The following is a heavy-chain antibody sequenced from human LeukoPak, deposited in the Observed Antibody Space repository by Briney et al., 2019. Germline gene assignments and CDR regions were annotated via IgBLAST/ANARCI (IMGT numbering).Heavy chain of an antibody. Sequence: GGSLRLSCAASGFTFSSYWMSWVRQAPGKGLEWVANIKQDGSEKYYVDSVKGRFTISRDNAKNSLYLQMNSLRAEDTALYYCARSEGITMIVYAFDIWGQGTMVTVSS. J-gene: IGHJ3*02. V-gene: IGHV3-7*03. D-gene: IGHD3-22*01. CDR1: GFTFSSYW. CDR2: IKQDGSEK. CDR3: ARSEGITMIVYAFDI.